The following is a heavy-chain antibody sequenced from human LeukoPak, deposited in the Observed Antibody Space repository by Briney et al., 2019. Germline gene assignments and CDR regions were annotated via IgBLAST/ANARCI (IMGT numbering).Heavy chain of an antibody. CDR3: ARTRGYSYGYDFDY. Sequence: ASVKVSCKASGYTFTGYYMHWVRQAPGQGLEWMGWINPNSGGTNYAQKFQGWVTMTRDTSISTAYMELSRLRSDDTAVCYCARTRGYSYGYDFDYWGQGTLVTVSS. D-gene: IGHD5-18*01. V-gene: IGHV1-2*04. CDR2: INPNSGGT. J-gene: IGHJ4*02. CDR1: GYTFTGYY.